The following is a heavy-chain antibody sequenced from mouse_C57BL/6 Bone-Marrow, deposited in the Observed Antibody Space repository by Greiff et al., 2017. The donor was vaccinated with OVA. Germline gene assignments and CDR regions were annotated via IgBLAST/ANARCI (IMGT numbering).Heavy chain of an antibody. CDR1: GFTFSDFY. J-gene: IGHJ4*01. CDR3: ERVEAMDY. V-gene: IGHV5-12*01. Sequence: EVMLVESGGGLVQPGGSLKLSCAASGFTFSDFYMYWIRQTPEKRLEWVAYISNGGGSTYYPDTVKGRFTISRDNAKNTLYLQMSRLKSEDTAMYYCERVEAMDYWGQGTAVTVSS. CDR2: ISNGGGST.